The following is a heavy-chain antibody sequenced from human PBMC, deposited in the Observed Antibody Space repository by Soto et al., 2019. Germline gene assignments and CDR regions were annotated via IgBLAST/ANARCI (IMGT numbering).Heavy chain of an antibody. D-gene: IGHD2-15*01. Sequence: EVQLVESGGGLVQPGRSLRLSCAASGFTFDDFAMHWVQQAPGKGLEWVSGISWNSGSIGYADSVKGRFTISRDNAKNSLYLQMISLRAEDTALYFCAKGSVVVVAATIDYWGQGTLVTVSS. CDR2: ISWNSGSI. V-gene: IGHV3-9*01. CDR1: GFTFDDFA. J-gene: IGHJ4*02. CDR3: AKGSVVVVAATIDY.